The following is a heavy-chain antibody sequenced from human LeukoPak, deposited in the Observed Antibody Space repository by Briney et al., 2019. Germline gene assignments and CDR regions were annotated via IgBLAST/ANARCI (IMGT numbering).Heavy chain of an antibody. J-gene: IGHJ6*03. D-gene: IGHD3-10*01. Sequence: GGSLRLSCAASGFTFSDYYMSWIRQAPGKGLEWVSYISSSGSTIYYADSVKGRFTISRDNAKNSLYLQMNSLRAEDTAVYYCAREGTMVRGVIKYYYMDVWGKGTTVTVSS. V-gene: IGHV3-11*04. CDR3: AREGTMVRGVIKYYYMDV. CDR1: GFTFSDYY. CDR2: ISSSGSTI.